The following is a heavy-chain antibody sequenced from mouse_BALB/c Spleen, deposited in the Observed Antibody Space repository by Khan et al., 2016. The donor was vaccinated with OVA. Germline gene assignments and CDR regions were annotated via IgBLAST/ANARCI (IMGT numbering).Heavy chain of an antibody. Sequence: VELVESGPELVRPGVSVKISCKGSGYTFTDYAMYWVKQSHAESLEEIGLISTYSGNTNYNQTFKGKATMTVDTSSTTAYMELARLTSEDSAIYYCARPAYDGYYDYWGQGTTLTVSS. J-gene: IGHJ2*01. D-gene: IGHD2-3*01. CDR2: ISTYSGNT. CDR1: GYTFTDYA. V-gene: IGHV1S137*01. CDR3: ARPAYDGYYDY.